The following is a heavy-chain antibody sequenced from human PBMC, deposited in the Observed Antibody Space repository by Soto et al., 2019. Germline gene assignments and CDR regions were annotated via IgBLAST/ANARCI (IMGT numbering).Heavy chain of an antibody. V-gene: IGHV1-69*01. J-gene: IGHJ4*02. CDR3: ARRATHDFDFWSGYYDFDY. CDR2: IVPKFTTP. Sequence: QVQLVQSGAEVKKPGSSVKVSCKASGGTFSSYGISWVRQAPGQGLEWMGGIVPKFTTPNYAQIFQGRVTITADESTSTAYVELSSLRSEDTAVYYCARRATHDFDFWSGYYDFDYWGQGTLVTVSS. D-gene: IGHD3-3*01. CDR1: GGTFSSYG.